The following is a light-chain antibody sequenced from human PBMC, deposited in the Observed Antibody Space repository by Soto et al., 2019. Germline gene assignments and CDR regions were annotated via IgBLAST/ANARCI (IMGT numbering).Light chain of an antibody. J-gene: IGKJ5*01. V-gene: IGKV3-11*01. Sequence: EIVLTQSPATLSLSPGEGATLSCRASQSINTYLGWYQQRAGQAPRLLISDASNRATGVPARFSGSGSGTDFTLTISSLEPEDFAVYYCHQRSAWPLTFGQGTRLEIK. CDR2: DAS. CDR3: HQRSAWPLT. CDR1: QSINTY.